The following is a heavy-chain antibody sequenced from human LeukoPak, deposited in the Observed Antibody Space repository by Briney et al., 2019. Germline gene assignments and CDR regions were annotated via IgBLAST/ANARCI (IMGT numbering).Heavy chain of an antibody. D-gene: IGHD2-15*01. CDR2: ISGSGGST. J-gene: IGHJ4*02. Sequence: GGSLRLSCAASGFTFSIYAMSWVRQAPGKGLEWVSAISGSGGSTYYADSVKGRFTISRDNSKNTLYLQMNSLRAEDTAVYYCAKDICSGGSCYSWGFDYWGQGTLVTVSS. CDR3: AKDICSGGSCYSWGFDY. V-gene: IGHV3-23*01. CDR1: GFTFSIYA.